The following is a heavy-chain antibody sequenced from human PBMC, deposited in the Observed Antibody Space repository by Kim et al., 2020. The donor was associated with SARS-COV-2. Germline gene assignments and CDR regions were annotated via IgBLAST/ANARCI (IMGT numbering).Heavy chain of an antibody. D-gene: IGHD3-9*01. V-gene: IGHV4-34*01. Sequence: SETLSLTCAVYGGSFSGYYWSWIRQPPGKGLEWIGEINHSGSTNYNPSLKSRVTISVDTSKNQFSLKLSSVTAADTAVYYCARGPIYYDILTGYKNYNW. CDR2: INHSGST. CDR1: GGSFSGYY. J-gene: IGHJ5*01. CDR3: ARGPIYYDILTGYKNYNW.